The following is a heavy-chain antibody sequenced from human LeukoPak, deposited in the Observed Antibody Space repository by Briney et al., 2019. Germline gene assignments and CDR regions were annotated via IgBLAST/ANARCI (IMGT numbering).Heavy chain of an antibody. CDR2: ISWNSGSI. CDR1: GFTFDDYA. D-gene: IGHD6-19*01. J-gene: IGHJ4*02. V-gene: IGHV3-9*01. Sequence: GRSLRLSCAASGFTFDDYAMHWVRQAPGKGLEWVSGISWNSGSIGYADSVKGRFTISRDNAKNSLYLQMNSLRAEDTAVYYCARAGWLVGDFFDYWGQGTLVTVSS. CDR3: ARAGWLVGDFFDY.